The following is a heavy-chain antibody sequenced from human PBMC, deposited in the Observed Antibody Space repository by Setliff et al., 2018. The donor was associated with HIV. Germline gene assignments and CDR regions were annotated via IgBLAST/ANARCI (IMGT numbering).Heavy chain of an antibody. CDR2: TTPLLGTT. D-gene: IGHD3-22*01. V-gene: IGHV1-69*13. CDR1: GHTFSSYG. Sequence: GASVKVSCKASGHTFSSYGITWVRQAPGQGLEWMGGTTPLLGTTNYAQKFQGRVTITAVESTSTAYMELSSLRSEDTAVYYCARDYSPTFYYYDSSGTFDYWGQGTLVTVSS. J-gene: IGHJ4*02. CDR3: ARDYSPTFYYYDSSGTFDY.